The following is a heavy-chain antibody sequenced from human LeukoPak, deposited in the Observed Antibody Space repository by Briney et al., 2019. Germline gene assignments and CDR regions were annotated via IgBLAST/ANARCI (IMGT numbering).Heavy chain of an antibody. CDR1: GYTLSELS. D-gene: IGHD3-9*01. CDR3: ATDFGYFDWLLTDS. Sequence: ASVKVSCKVSGYTLSELSMHWVRQTPGKGLEWMGGFNPEDGDTIYAQNFQGRLTMTEDTSTDTAYMELSSLRSEDTAVYYCATDFGYFDWLLTDSWGQGTLVTVSS. V-gene: IGHV1-24*01. J-gene: IGHJ4*02. CDR2: FNPEDGDT.